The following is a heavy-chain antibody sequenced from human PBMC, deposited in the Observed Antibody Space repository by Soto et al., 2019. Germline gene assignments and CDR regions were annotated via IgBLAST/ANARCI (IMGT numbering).Heavy chain of an antibody. Sequence: GGSLRLSCAASGFTFSTYAMHWVRQSPGKGLEWISVISYDIEKKLYADSVRGRFTISRDNSKNTVYLHMASLRDEDTAVYYCARAHSPKYTDPGAPYTQFDYWGQGALVTVSS. CDR2: ISYDIEKK. CDR3: ARAHSPKYTDPGAPYTQFDY. CDR1: GFTFSTYA. J-gene: IGHJ4*02. D-gene: IGHD1-1*01. V-gene: IGHV3-30*04.